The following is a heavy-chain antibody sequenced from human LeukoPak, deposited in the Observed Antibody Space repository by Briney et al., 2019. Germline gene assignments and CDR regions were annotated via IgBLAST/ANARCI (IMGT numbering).Heavy chain of an antibody. V-gene: IGHV3-23*01. Sequence: PGGSLRLSCAASGVPFSSYVMCWVRQAPGKGLEWGSSITSTSDATLYADSVKSRFTISRDNSKNTLYLQMDSLRAEDAAVYYCATDEAHCSGGSCYSFAYWGQGTLVTVSS. J-gene: IGHJ4*02. CDR1: GVPFSSYV. CDR3: ATDEAHCSGGSCYSFAY. CDR2: ITSTSDAT. D-gene: IGHD2-15*01.